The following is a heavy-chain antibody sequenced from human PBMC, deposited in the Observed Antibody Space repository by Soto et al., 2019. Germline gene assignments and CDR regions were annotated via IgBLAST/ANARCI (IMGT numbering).Heavy chain of an antibody. J-gene: IGHJ5*02. Sequence: SVKVSCKASGGTFSSYAISWVRPAPGQGLEWMGGIIPIFGTANYAQKFQGRVTITADESTSTAYMELSSLRSEDTAVYYCARDRNPGYCSGGSCHNWFDPWGQGTLVTVSS. V-gene: IGHV1-69*13. CDR2: IIPIFGTA. CDR1: GGTFSSYA. D-gene: IGHD2-15*01. CDR3: ARDRNPGYCSGGSCHNWFDP.